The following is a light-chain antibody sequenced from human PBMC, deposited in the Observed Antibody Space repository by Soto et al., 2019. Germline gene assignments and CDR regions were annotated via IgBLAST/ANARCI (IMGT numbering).Light chain of an antibody. CDR1: QGISTY. CDR3: QQYDSYPFT. CDR2: AAS. J-gene: IGKJ5*01. Sequence: DIQMTQSPSSLSSSVGDRFTITCRASQGISTYLNWYQKKPGKAPKLLIYAASSLQSGVPSRFSGSGSGTEFTLTISTLQPDDFAAYYCQQYDSYPFTFGQGTRLEIK. V-gene: IGKV1-16*01.